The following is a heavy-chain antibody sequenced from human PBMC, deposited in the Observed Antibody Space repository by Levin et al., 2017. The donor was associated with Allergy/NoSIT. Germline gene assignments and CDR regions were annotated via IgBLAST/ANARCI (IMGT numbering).Heavy chain of an antibody. Sequence: GGSLRLSCAASGFTFSDYYMSWIRQAPGKGLEWVSYISTSSSHTNYADSVKGRFTISRDNAKNSLYLQMNSLRVEDTAVYYGARAVSGATTVPAGYWGQGTLVTVSA. D-gene: IGHD5-24*01. J-gene: IGHJ4*02. CDR1: GFTFSDYY. V-gene: IGHV3-11*05. CDR3: ARAVSGATTVPAGY. CDR2: ISTSSSHT.